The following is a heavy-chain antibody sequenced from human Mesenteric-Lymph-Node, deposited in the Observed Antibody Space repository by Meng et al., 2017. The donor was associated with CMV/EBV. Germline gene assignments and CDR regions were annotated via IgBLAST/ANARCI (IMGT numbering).Heavy chain of an antibody. Sequence: CALYGGPFGGYSWSCFRQPPGKGLEWIVEINQSGTTNYSPSLKTRVTMSIDTSKNHFSLRLTSVTAADTAVYYCARAGRYNNYESYWGQGALVTVSS. CDR2: INQSGTT. J-gene: IGHJ4*02. CDR1: GGPFGGYS. D-gene: IGHD4-11*01. V-gene: IGHV4-34*01. CDR3: ARAGRYNNYESY.